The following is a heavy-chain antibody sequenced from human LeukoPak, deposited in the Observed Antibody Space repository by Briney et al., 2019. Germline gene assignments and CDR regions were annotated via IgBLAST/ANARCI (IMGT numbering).Heavy chain of an antibody. D-gene: IGHD3-16*01. V-gene: IGHV1-18*01. CDR1: GYTFTSYG. Sequence: ASVKVSCKASGYTFTSYGISWVRQAPGQGLEWMGWISPISGTTNYAQKLQGRVTVTRDTSISTVYMELSRLESDDTAVYYCVRDLMTTPTWDFDYWGQGTLVTVAS. CDR3: VRDLMTTPTWDFDY. J-gene: IGHJ4*02. CDR2: ISPISGTT.